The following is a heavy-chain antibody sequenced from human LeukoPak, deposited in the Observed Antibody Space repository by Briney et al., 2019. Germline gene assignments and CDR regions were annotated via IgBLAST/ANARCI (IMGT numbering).Heavy chain of an antibody. CDR2: IYYSGST. CDR1: GGSISSGSYY. D-gene: IGHD1-26*01. CDR3: SGSYLYYYYYYMHV. Sequence: SETLSLTCTVSGGSISSGSYYWSWIRQPPGKGLEWIGYIYYSGSTNYNPSLKSRVTISVDTSKNQFSLKLSSVTAADTAVYYCSGSYLYYYYYYMHVWGKGTTVTISS. V-gene: IGHV4-61*01. J-gene: IGHJ6*03.